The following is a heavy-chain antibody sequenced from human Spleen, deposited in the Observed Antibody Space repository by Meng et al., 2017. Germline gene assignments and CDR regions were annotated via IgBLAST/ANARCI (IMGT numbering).Heavy chain of an antibody. Sequence: GESLKISCAASGFTFSDYYMSWIRQAPGKGLEWVAVISYDGSNKYYADSVKGRFTISRDNSKNTLYLQMNSLRAEDTAVYYCAREGYSGYDYSVDYFDYWGQGTLVTVSS. J-gene: IGHJ4*02. CDR1: GFTFSDYY. D-gene: IGHD5-12*01. CDR2: ISYDGSNK. V-gene: IGHV3-30*03. CDR3: AREGYSGYDYSVDYFDY.